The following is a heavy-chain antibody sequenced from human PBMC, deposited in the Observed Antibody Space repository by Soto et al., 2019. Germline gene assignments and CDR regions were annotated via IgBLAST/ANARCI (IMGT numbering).Heavy chain of an antibody. V-gene: IGHV1-8*01. CDR3: ARDGGYSSDS. J-gene: IGHJ4*02. CDR2: MNPNSGNT. CDR1: GYTFTSYD. D-gene: IGHD3-10*01. Sequence: ASLKVSCKASGYTFTSYDINWVRQAPGQGLEWMGWMNPNSGNTSYAQKFQGRVTMTRDTSMSTAYMELSSLRSEDTAVYYCARDGGYSSDSWGQGTLVTVSS.